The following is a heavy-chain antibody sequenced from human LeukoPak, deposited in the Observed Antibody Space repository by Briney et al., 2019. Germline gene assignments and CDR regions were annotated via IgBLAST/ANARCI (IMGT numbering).Heavy chain of an antibody. CDR2: IIPIFGTA. V-gene: IGHV1-69*13. J-gene: IGHJ5*02. CDR1: GGTFSSYA. Sequence: SVKVSCKASGGTFSSYAISWVRQAPGQGLEWMGGIIPIFGTANYAQKFQGRVTITADESTSTAYMELSSLRSEDTAVYYCARLIHYCSSTSCRHIIYNWFDPWGQGTLVTVSS. D-gene: IGHD2-2*01. CDR3: ARLIHYCSSTSCRHIIYNWFDP.